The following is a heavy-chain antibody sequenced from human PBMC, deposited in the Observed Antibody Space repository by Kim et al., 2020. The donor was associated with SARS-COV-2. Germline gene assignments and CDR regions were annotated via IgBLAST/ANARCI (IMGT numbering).Heavy chain of an antibody. D-gene: IGHD3-10*01. V-gene: IGHV1-18*01. J-gene: IGHJ4*02. CDR3: ARSERGQKRCLDY. Sequence: YAQKLQGRVTMTTDTSTSTAYMELRSLRSDDTAVYYCARSERGQKRCLDYWGQGTLVTVSS.